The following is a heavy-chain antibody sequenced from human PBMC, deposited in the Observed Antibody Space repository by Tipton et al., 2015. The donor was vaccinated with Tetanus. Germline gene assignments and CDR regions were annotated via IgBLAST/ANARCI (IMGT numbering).Heavy chain of an antibody. J-gene: IGHJ2*01. CDR1: GYDFTKYS. CDR3: ARRRSAILSGSYHWYFDI. Sequence: QLVQSGAEMKKPGESLKISCQASGYDFTKYSIAWVRQMPGKGLEWVGIIDPRDSETFQGHVTISADKSISTAHLRWSSLEASDTAIYYCARRRSAILSGSYHWYFDIWGRGTLVIVSS. CDR2: IDPRDSET. V-gene: IGHV5-51*01. D-gene: IGHD3-9*01.